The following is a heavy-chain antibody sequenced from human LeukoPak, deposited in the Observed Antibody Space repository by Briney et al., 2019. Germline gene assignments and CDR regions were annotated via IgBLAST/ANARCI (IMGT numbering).Heavy chain of an antibody. CDR1: GFTFSTYS. V-gene: IGHV3-21*01. J-gene: IGHJ6*02. CDR2: ISGSGSFK. CDR3: ARDYYGDYYQSGYGMDV. D-gene: IGHD4-17*01. Sequence: GGSLRLSCAASGFTFSTYSMNWVRQAPGKGLEWVSSISGSGSFKFYTDSVKGRFTISRDNVKRSLYLKLSSLRAEDTAVYYCARDYYGDYYQSGYGMDVWSQGTTVTVSS.